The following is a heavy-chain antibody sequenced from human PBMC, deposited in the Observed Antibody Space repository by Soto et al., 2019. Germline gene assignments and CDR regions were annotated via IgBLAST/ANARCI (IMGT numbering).Heavy chain of an antibody. J-gene: IGHJ3*02. CDR1: GFTFSNAW. D-gene: IGHD3-16*01. Sequence: GGSLRLSCAASGFTFSNAWMNWVRQAPGKGLEWVGRIKSKTGGGTTDYAAPVKCRFTISRADSTNTLYLHMNSLKTEDTAEYYCTTALGLLRAFDIWGQGTMVTVSS. CDR3: TTALGLLRAFDI. CDR2: IKSKTGGGTT. V-gene: IGHV3-15*07.